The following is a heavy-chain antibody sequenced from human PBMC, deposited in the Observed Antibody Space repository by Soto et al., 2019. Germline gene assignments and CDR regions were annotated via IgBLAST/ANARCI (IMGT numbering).Heavy chain of an antibody. CDR3: AKGAYTGSYFDY. Sequence: QVQLVESGGGVVQPGRSLRLSCAASGFTFSSYGMHWVRQAPGKGLEWVAIISYDGSNKYYADSVKGRFTISRDNSKNTLYLHMYSLRPEDTAVYYCAKGAYTGSYFDYWGQGTLVTVSS. D-gene: IGHD1-26*01. J-gene: IGHJ4*02. CDR2: ISYDGSNK. CDR1: GFTFSSYG. V-gene: IGHV3-30*18.